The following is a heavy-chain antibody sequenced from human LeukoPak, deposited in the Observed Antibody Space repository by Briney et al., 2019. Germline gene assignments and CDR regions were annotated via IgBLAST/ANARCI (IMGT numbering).Heavy chain of an antibody. CDR3: ARLGIRGTDGSGDV. Sequence: SETLSLTCAVYGGSFSGYYWSWIRQPPGKGLEWIGEINHSGSTNYNPSLKSRVTISVDTSKNQFSLKLSSVTAADTAVYYCARLGIRGTDGSGDVWGKGTTVTISS. D-gene: IGHD3-10*01. CDR1: GGSFSGYY. J-gene: IGHJ6*04. CDR2: INHSGST. V-gene: IGHV4-34*01.